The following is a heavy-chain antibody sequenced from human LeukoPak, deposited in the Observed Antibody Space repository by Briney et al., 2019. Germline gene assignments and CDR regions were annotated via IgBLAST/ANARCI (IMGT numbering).Heavy chain of an antibody. CDR1: GLTFTSAV. CDR3: AKVDIVGSRKPGMDV. J-gene: IGHJ6*02. Sequence: GGSLSLSFAAPGLTFTSAVMAWARQCPGKGLEWAESVSGNGDMTYYTDSVKGRFAISRDNSRNTLFLQLSGLTFDDTARYYCAKVDIVGSRKPGMDVWGQGTTVTVSS. CDR2: VSGNGDMT. V-gene: IGHV3-23*01. D-gene: IGHD2-21*01.